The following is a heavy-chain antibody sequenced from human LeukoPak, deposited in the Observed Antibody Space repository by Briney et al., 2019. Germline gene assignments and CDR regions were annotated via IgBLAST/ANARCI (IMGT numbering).Heavy chain of an antibody. CDR2: ISAYNGNT. V-gene: IGHV1-18*01. J-gene: IGHJ3*02. CDR3: ARRIHSIAAAYDAFDI. CDR1: GYTFTSYG. Sequence: GASVKVSCKASGYTFTSYGISWVRQAPGQGLEWMGWISAYNGNTNYAQKLQGRVTMTTDTSTSTAYMELRSLRSDDTAVYYCARRIHSIAAAYDAFDIWGQGTMVTVSS. D-gene: IGHD6-13*01.